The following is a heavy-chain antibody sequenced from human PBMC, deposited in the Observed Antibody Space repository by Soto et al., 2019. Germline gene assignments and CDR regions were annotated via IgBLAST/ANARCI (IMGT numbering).Heavy chain of an antibody. Sequence: SVKVSCKAYGSPLSSYSISWVRRAPGQGLEWMGGIIPIYGSPNYAKNFQGRVTISADEYTNTAYMEVSSLRFDDTAVFYCARAGRASADSWFDSWGQGTLVTVSS. CDR2: IIPIYGSP. V-gene: IGHV1-69*13. CDR1: GSPLSSYS. J-gene: IGHJ5*01. D-gene: IGHD2-2*01. CDR3: ARAGRASADSWFDS.